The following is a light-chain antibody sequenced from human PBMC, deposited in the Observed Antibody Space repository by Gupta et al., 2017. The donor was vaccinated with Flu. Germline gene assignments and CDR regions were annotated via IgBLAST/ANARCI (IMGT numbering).Light chain of an antibody. CDR1: QSISRY. CDR3: QQRDSTPWT. V-gene: IGKV1-39*01. Sequence: DIHMTQSPSSLSASVGDRVTITCRASQSISRYLHWYQQKPGPAPKLLIYAASRVKRGVPSRFSGSGSATDFTLIISRRQPEDFVNYYCQQRDSTPWTFGQGTKVEIK. CDR2: AAS. J-gene: IGKJ1*01.